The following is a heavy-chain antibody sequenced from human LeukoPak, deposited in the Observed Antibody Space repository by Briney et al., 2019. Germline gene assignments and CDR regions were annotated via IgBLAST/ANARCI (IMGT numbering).Heavy chain of an antibody. Sequence: HPGRSLRLSCAASGFTFSSYAMLWVRQAPGKGLEWVAVISYDGSNKYYADSVKGRFTISRDNSKNTLYLQMNSLRAEDTAVYYCARDRRSSGLTYFDYWGQGTLVTVSS. CDR1: GFTFSSYA. V-gene: IGHV3-30-3*01. D-gene: IGHD6-19*01. CDR3: ARDRRSSGLTYFDY. J-gene: IGHJ4*02. CDR2: ISYDGSNK.